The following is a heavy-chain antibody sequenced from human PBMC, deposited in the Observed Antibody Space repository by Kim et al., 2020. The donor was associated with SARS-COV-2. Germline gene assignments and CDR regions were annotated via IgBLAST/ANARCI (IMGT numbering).Heavy chain of an antibody. J-gene: IGHJ4*02. Sequence: YADSVKGRFTISRDNAKNSLYLQMNSLRAEDTAVYYCARVRAGEKYYGSGWGQGTLVTVSS. D-gene: IGHD3-10*01. CDR3: ARVRAGEKYYGSG. V-gene: IGHV3-21*01.